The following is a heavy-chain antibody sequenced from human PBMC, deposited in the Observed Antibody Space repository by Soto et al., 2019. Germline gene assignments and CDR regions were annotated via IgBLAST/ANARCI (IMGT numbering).Heavy chain of an antibody. Sequence: QVQLVQYGPEVKKPGAPVNIACKASGYPFTSQYIHWVRHAPGQGLQWMGIINPRDGKTTYAQNFQGTITMTRDTSTSTLYLELTSLTSDDTAVYYCARVGQVLAETFDSWGQGTLITVSS. V-gene: IGHV1-46*01. J-gene: IGHJ4*02. CDR1: GYPFTSQY. CDR3: ARVGQVLAETFDS. CDR2: INPRDGKT. D-gene: IGHD3-3*01.